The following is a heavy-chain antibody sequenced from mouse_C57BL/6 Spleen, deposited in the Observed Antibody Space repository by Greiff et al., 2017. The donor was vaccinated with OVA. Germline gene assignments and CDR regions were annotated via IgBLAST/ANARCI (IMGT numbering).Heavy chain of an antibody. Sequence: EVQLQQSGPGLVKPGASVKISCKASGYSFTGYYMNWVKQSPEKSLEWIGEINPSTGGTTYNQKFKAKATLTVDKSSSTAYMQLKSLTSEDSAVYYGAGWGDDGYLGWYFDVWGTGTTVTVSS. D-gene: IGHD2-3*01. V-gene: IGHV1-42*01. CDR3: AGWGDDGYLGWYFDV. J-gene: IGHJ1*03. CDR2: INPSTGGT. CDR1: GYSFTGYY.